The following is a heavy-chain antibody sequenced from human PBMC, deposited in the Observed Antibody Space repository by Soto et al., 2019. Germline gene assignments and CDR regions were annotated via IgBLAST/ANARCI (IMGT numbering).Heavy chain of an antibody. V-gene: IGHV4-59*01. Sequence: SDTLSLTCTASGHSISSYYWIWFRQPPGKELGWNGYIYYSGSTNYNSSCKRRVTISVDTSKNQFSLELSSVNAAETAVYYCARGQRGYCISTSCYVNWFDPWGQGTLVTVS. CDR1: GHSISSYY. CDR3: ARGQRGYCISTSCYVNWFDP. J-gene: IGHJ5*02. D-gene: IGHD2-2*01. CDR2: IYYSGST.